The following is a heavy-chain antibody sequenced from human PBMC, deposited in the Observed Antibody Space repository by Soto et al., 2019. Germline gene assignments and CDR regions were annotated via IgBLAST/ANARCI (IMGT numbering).Heavy chain of an antibody. V-gene: IGHV1-46*01. Sequence: QVQLVQSGAEVKKPGASVTVSCKASGYTFTTYYMHWVRQAPGQGLEWMALINPTGYVTRFAQKFKVRVSVTRDASTSTVYRELSSLTAEDTAFYYCPKDNGRCSLDYLGQGTLVIVSS. CDR1: GYTFTTYY. CDR2: INPTGYVT. D-gene: IGHD1-26*01. CDR3: PKDNGRCSLDY. J-gene: IGHJ4*02.